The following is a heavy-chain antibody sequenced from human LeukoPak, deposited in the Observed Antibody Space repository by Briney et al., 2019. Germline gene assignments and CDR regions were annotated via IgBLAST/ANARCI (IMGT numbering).Heavy chain of an antibody. CDR1: GFTFSSYE. J-gene: IGHJ4*02. Sequence: GGSLRLSCAASGFTFSSYEMNWVRQAPGKGLEWVSYISISGSTIHYADSVKGRFTTSRNNAKNALYLQMNSLRAEDMAVYYCARDRPRVGLDYWGQGTLVTVSS. D-gene: IGHD2-2*01. CDR3: ARDRPRVGLDY. V-gene: IGHV3-48*03. CDR2: ISISGSTI.